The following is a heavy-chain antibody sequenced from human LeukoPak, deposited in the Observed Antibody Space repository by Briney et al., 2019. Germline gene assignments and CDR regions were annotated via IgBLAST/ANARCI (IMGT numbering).Heavy chain of an antibody. Sequence: ASVKVSCKASGYTFTSYAMHWVRQAPGQRLEWMGWINAGNGNTKYSQEFQGRVTITRDTSASTAYMELSSLRSEDMAVYYCARAYEWALYYFDYWGQGTLVTVSS. V-gene: IGHV1-3*03. J-gene: IGHJ4*02. CDR2: INAGNGNT. D-gene: IGHD1-26*01. CDR1: GYTFTSYA. CDR3: ARAYEWALYYFDY.